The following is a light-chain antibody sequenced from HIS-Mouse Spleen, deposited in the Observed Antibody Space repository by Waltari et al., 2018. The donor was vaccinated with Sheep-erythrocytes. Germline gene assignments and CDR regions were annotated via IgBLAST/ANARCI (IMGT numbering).Light chain of an antibody. CDR3: QAWDSSTAWV. V-gene: IGLV3-1*01. J-gene: IGLJ3*02. Sequence: SYELTQPPSVSVSPGQTGSIPCSGDKLGDQYACWYQQKPGQSPVLVIYQDSKRPSGIPERFSGSNSGNTATLTISGTQAMDEADYYCQAWDSSTAWVFGGGTKLTVL. CDR1: KLGDQY. CDR2: QDS.